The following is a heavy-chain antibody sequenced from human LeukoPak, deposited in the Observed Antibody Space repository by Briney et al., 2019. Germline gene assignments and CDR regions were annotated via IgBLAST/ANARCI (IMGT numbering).Heavy chain of an antibody. CDR1: GGSFSGYY. J-gene: IGHJ4*02. V-gene: IGHV4-34*01. D-gene: IGHD5-18*01. CDR3: AGVDTAMAQFDY. Sequence: PSETLSLTCAVYGGSFSGYYWSWIRQPPGKGLEWIGEINHSGSTNYNPSLKSRVTISVDTSKNQFSLKQSSVTAADTAVYYCAGVDTAMAQFDYWGQGTLVTVSS. CDR2: INHSGST.